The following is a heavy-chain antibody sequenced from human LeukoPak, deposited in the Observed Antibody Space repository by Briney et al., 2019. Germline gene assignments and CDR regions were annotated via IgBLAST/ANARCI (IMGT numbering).Heavy chain of an antibody. CDR3: AREPILEWLLPGWFDP. CDR1: GGSISSNGYY. Sequence: TSETLSLTCTVSGGSISSNGYYWGWIRQPPGKGLEWIGRVYYSGDTYYQSSLKSRVTISVDTSKSQFSVKLTSVTAADTAVYYCAREPILEWLLPGWFDPWGQGTLVTVSS. CDR2: VYYSGDT. J-gene: IGHJ5*02. V-gene: IGHV4-39*07. D-gene: IGHD3-3*01.